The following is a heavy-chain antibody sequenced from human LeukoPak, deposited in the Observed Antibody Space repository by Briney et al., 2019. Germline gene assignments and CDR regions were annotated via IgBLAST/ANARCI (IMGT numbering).Heavy chain of an antibody. CDR2: ISYDGSNK. D-gene: IGHD3-22*01. J-gene: IGHJ5*01. CDR3: AKAIPHYFDSSGYSFDF. V-gene: IGHV3-30*18. CDR1: GFTFSSHG. Sequence: GGSLRLSCAASGFTFSSHGMHWVRHAPGKGLEWVAIISYDGSNKYYADSVKGRFTISRDNSKNTVYLQMNSLRAEDTAVYYCAKAIPHYFDSSGYSFDFWGQGTLVTVSS.